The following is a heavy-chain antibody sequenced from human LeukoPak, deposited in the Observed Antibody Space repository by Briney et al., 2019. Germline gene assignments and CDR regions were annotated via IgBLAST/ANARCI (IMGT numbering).Heavy chain of an antibody. CDR1: GFTFSSYW. J-gene: IGHJ4*02. V-gene: IGHV3-7*04. Sequence: PGGPLRLSCAASGFTFSSYWMSWVRQAPGKGLEWVANIKQDGSEKYYVDSVKGRFTISRDNAKNSLYLQMNSLRAEDTAVYYCARGYCSSTSCYHFDYWGQGTLVTVSS. CDR3: ARGYCSSTSCYHFDY. D-gene: IGHD2-2*01. CDR2: IKQDGSEK.